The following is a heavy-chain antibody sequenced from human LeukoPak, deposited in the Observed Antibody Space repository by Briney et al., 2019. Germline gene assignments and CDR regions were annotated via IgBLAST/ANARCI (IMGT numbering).Heavy chain of an antibody. CDR1: GDSVSNTNAA. D-gene: IGHD1-1*01. Sequence: SQTLSLTCALSGDSVSNTNAAWNWLRRSPSRGLEWLGRTYYRSRWHYDYAPSLQSRIVINPDTSRNQFSLQLNSMTPDDAAVYYCARVEVPVGHDVFRFWGQGIVVTVSS. J-gene: IGHJ3*01. CDR3: ARVEVPVGHDVFRF. CDR2: TYYRSRWHY. V-gene: IGHV6-1*01.